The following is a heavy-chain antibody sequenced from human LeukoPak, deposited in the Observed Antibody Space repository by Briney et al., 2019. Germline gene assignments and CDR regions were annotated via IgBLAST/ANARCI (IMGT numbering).Heavy chain of an antibody. D-gene: IGHD3-22*01. CDR3: ARAGDSNSFDY. J-gene: IGHJ4*02. CDR2: IGTAGDT. V-gene: IGHV3-13*01. Sequence: GGSLRLSCAASGFTFSSYDMHWVRQATGRGLEWVSAIGTAGDTYYPGSVKGRFTISRENAKNSLYLQMNSLRAGDTAVYYCARAGDSNSFDYWGQGTLVTVSS. CDR1: GFTFSSYD.